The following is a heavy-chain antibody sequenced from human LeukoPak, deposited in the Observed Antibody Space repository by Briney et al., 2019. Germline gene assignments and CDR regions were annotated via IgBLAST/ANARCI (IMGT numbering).Heavy chain of an antibody. CDR1: GYTFTSYA. Sequence: ASVKVSCKASGYTFTSYAMHWVRQAPGQRLEWMGWINAGNGNTKYSQKFQGRVTITRDTSASTAYMELSSLRSEDTAVYYSARDMTMVRGVIAYWGQGTLVTVSS. V-gene: IGHV1-3*01. CDR2: INAGNGNT. D-gene: IGHD3-10*01. CDR3: ARDMTMVRGVIAY. J-gene: IGHJ4*02.